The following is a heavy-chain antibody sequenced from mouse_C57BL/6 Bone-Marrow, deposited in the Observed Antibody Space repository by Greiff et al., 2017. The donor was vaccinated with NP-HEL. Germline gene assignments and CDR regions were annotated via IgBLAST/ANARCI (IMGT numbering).Heavy chain of an antibody. D-gene: IGHD2-4*01. CDR3: ARSKGIYYDYDGYWYFDV. CDR1: GYTFTSYW. V-gene: IGHV1-72*01. CDR2: IDPNSGGT. J-gene: IGHJ1*03. Sequence: QVQLQQPGAELVKPGASVKLSCKASGYTFTSYWMHWVKQRPGRGLEWIGRIDPNSGGTKYNEKFKSKATLTVDKPSSTAYMQLSSLTSEDSAVYYCARSKGIYYDYDGYWYFDVWGTGTTVTVSS.